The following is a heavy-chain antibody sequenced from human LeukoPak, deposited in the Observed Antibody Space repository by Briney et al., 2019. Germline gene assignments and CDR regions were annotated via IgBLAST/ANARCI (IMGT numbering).Heavy chain of an antibody. CDR2: ISAYNGNT. CDR1: GYTFTSYG. J-gene: IGHJ6*02. V-gene: IGHV1-18*01. Sequence: ASVKVSCKASGYTFTSYGISWVRQAPGQGREWMGWISAYNGNTNYAQKLQGRVTMTTDTSTSTAYMELRSLRSDDTAVYYCARTHVAAAGNYYYYYGMDVWGQGTTVTVSS. CDR3: ARTHVAAAGNYYYYYGMDV. D-gene: IGHD6-13*01.